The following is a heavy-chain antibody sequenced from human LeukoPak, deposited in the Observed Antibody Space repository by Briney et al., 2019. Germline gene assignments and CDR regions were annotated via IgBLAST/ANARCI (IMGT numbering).Heavy chain of an antibody. Sequence: PGGSLRLSCAASGFTFTNYWMSWVRQAPGKGLEWVANIKPDGSEKYYVDSVKGRFTISRDNAKNSLYLQMYSLRAEDTAVYYCARDYYYGSGSYLKWGQGTLVTVSS. CDR3: ARDYYYGSGSYLK. V-gene: IGHV3-7*01. CDR1: GFTFTNYW. D-gene: IGHD3-10*01. J-gene: IGHJ4*02. CDR2: IKPDGSEK.